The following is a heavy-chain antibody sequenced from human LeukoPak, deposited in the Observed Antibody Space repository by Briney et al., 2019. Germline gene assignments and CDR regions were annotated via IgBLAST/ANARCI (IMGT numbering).Heavy chain of an antibody. D-gene: IGHD1-14*01. CDR1: GFTFSSYS. Sequence: GGSLRLSCAASGFTFSSYSMNWVRQAPGKGLEWVSYISSSGSTIYYADSVKGRFTISRDNAKNSLYLQMNSLRAEDTAVYYCARDTTRGGAFDIWGQGTMVTVSS. J-gene: IGHJ3*02. V-gene: IGHV3-48*04. CDR2: ISSSGSTI. CDR3: ARDTTRGGAFDI.